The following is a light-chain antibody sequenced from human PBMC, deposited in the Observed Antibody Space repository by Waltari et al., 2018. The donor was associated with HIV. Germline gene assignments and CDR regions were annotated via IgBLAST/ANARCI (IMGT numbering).Light chain of an antibody. CDR3: QVWDSATDHVL. J-gene: IGLJ2*01. Sequence: SSRLTQPPSVSVAPGETATITCGGTNIESKSVHWYRRKTGQAPVVVMSYDTDRPEVIAERCSGFNSGHSATLIISRVGAGDEADYYCQVWDSATDHVLFGGGTRLTCL. V-gene: IGLV3-21*04. CDR1: NIESKS. CDR2: YDT.